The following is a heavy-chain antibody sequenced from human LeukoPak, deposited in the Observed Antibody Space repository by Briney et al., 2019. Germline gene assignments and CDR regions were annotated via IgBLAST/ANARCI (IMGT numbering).Heavy chain of an antibody. J-gene: IGHJ4*02. D-gene: IGHD3-10*01. CDR1: GGSISSNNYY. Sequence: SETLSLTCSVSGGSISSNNYYWGWIRQPPGKGLEWIGSIYYSGRTYYKPSLQSRVTISVDTSNNQFSLKLRSVTAADTAVYYCARQRLSFGEFGTIDQWGQGTLVTV. CDR2: IYYSGRT. CDR3: ARQRLSFGEFGTIDQ. V-gene: IGHV4-39*01.